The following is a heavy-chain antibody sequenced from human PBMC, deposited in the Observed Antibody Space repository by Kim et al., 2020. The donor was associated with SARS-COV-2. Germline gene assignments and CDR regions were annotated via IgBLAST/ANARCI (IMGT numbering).Heavy chain of an antibody. D-gene: IGHD4-4*01. Sequence: GGSLRLSCVASGFTFSSYAMHWVRQAPGKGLEWVAVISYDGSNKYYADSVKGRFTISRDNSKNTLYLQMNSLRAEDTAVYYCASPHRPTVTTIGFDYWGQGTLVTVSS. J-gene: IGHJ4*02. V-gene: IGHV3-30-3*01. CDR2: ISYDGSNK. CDR1: GFTFSSYA. CDR3: ASPHRPTVTTIGFDY.